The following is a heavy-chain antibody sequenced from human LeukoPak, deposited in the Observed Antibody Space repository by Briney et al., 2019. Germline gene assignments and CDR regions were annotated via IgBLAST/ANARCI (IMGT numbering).Heavy chain of an antibody. J-gene: IGHJ1*01. CDR3: ARGVPAAMVEYFQH. D-gene: IGHD2-2*01. CDR1: GFTFSTYW. V-gene: IGHV3-7*01. Sequence: PGGSLGLSCAASGFTFSTYWMSWVRQAPGKGLEWVASIKEDGSERYYVDSVKGRFTISGDNAKNSLFLQMNSLRAEDTAVYYCARGVPAAMVEYFQHWGQGTLVTVSS. CDR2: IKEDGSER.